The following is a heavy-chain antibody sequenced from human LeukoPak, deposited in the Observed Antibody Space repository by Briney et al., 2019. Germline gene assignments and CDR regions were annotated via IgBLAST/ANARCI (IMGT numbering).Heavy chain of an antibody. CDR2: ISRSGGTT. Sequence: PGGSVRLSCAAWGFTFSSYDMRWVRQARGKGREWVSAISRSGGTTYYADSLKRLFTLSRHNSKNPLYLQLNSLRAEDTAVYYCAKDQGYGLDYWGPGTLVPVSS. J-gene: IGHJ4*02. V-gene: IGHV3-23*01. CDR1: GFTFSSYD. D-gene: IGHD5-18*01. CDR3: AKDQGYGLDY.